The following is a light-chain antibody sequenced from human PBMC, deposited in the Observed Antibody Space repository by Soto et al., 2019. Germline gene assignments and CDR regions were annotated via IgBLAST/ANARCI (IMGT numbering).Light chain of an antibody. CDR1: QSVSSD. Sequence: EIVMTQSQATLSVSPGESATLSCRASQSVSSDLAWYQQKPGQAPRLLIYGASTRATGIPARFSGSGSGTEFTLTISSLQSEDFAVYYCQQYNNWPRTFGQGTKV. J-gene: IGKJ1*01. CDR3: QQYNNWPRT. CDR2: GAS. V-gene: IGKV3-15*01.